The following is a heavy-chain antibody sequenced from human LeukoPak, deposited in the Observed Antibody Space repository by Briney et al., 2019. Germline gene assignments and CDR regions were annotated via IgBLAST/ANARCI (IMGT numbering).Heavy chain of an antibody. CDR2: INPNSGGT. J-gene: IGHJ6*02. Sequence: EASVKVSCKASGYTFTGYYMHWVRQAPGQGLEWMGWINPNSGGTNYAQKFQGRVTMTRDTSTSTAYMELSRLRSDDTAVYYCARDRRYCSGGSCYVPLFYYYYGMDVWGQGTTVTVSS. CDR1: GYTFTGYY. CDR3: ARDRRYCSGGSCYVPLFYYYYGMDV. V-gene: IGHV1-2*02. D-gene: IGHD2-15*01.